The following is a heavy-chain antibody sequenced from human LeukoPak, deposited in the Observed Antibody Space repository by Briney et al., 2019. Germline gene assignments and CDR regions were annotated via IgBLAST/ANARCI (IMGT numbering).Heavy chain of an antibody. CDR1: GFTFSSYE. CDR3: ARDPYSGSYSAYYYYYMDV. D-gene: IGHD1-26*01. V-gene: IGHV3-21*01. Sequence: PGGSLRLSCAASGFTFSSYEMNWVRHAPGKGLEWVSSITSSSSYIYYADSVKGRFTISRDNAKNSLYLQMNSLRAEDTAVYYCARDPYSGSYSAYYYYYMDVWGKGTTVTVSS. CDR2: ITSSSSYI. J-gene: IGHJ6*03.